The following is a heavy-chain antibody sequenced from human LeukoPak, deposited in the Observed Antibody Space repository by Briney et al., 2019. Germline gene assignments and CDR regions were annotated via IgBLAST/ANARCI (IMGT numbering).Heavy chain of an antibody. CDR1: GGPIYSYY. CDR2: IYTSGST. CDR3: ARVRVVISGYYFDY. J-gene: IGHJ4*02. V-gene: IGHV4-4*07. D-gene: IGHD3-3*01. Sequence: SETLSLTCTVSGGPIYSYYWSWIRQTAGKGLEWIGRIYTSGSTNYNPSLKSRVTMSVDTSKDQFSLKLSSVTAADTAVYYCARVRVVISGYYFDYWGQGTLVTVSS.